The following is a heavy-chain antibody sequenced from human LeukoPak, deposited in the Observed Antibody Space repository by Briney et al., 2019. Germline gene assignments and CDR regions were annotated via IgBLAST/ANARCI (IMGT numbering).Heavy chain of an antibody. CDR2: MNPNSGNT. V-gene: IGHV1-8*01. J-gene: IGHJ6*03. CDR1: GYTFTSYD. CDR3: ARGFNRQLPQSLDYMDV. Sequence: GASVKVTCKASGYTFTSYDINWVRQATGQGLEWMGWMNPNSGNTGYAQKFQGRVTMTRNTSISTAYMELSSLRSEDTAVYYCARGFNRQLPQSLDYMDVWGKGTTVTVPS. D-gene: IGHD2-2*01.